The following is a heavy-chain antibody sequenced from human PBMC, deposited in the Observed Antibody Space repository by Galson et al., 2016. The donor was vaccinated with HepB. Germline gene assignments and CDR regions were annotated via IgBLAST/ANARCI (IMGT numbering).Heavy chain of an antibody. CDR2: IKQDGTEK. V-gene: IGHV3-7*03. CDR1: GFTFGIYW. J-gene: IGHJ4*02. Sequence: SLRLSCAASGFTFGIYWLSWVCQAPGKGLEWVANIKQDGTEKNYVDSVKGRFTISRDNAKNSLYLQMDSLRAEDTAVYYCARYGGDDAFFEYWGQGTLVTVSS. D-gene: IGHD2-21*02. CDR3: ARYGGDDAFFEY.